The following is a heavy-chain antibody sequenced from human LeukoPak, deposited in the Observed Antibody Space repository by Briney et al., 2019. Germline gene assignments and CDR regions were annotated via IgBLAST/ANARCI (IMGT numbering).Heavy chain of an antibody. CDR3: ARHGMVRGETPDCYYGMDV. CDR1: GYSFTSYW. CDR2: IYPGDSDT. V-gene: IGHV5-51*01. J-gene: IGHJ6*02. Sequence: LGASLQISCKGSGYSFTSYWIGWVRPLPGKGLEWMGIIYPGDSDTRYSPSFQGQVTISADKSISTAYLQWSSLKASDTAMYYCARHGMVRGETPDCYYGMDVWGQGTTVTVSS. D-gene: IGHD3-10*01.